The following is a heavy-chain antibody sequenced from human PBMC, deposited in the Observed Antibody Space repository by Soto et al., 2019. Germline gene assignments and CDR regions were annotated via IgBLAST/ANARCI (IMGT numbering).Heavy chain of an antibody. CDR1: GGTFSSYA. CDR3: ARSMVRGVTGYYYYYGMDV. CDR2: IIPIFGTA. D-gene: IGHD3-10*01. Sequence: QVQLVQSGAEVKKPGSSVKVSCKASGGTFSSYAISWVRQAPGQGLEWMGGIIPIFGTANYAQKFQGRVKITADKSTFTAARKLNSLRSDDTAVYYCARSMVRGVTGYYYYYGMDVWGQGTMVTVSS. J-gene: IGHJ6*02. V-gene: IGHV1-69*14.